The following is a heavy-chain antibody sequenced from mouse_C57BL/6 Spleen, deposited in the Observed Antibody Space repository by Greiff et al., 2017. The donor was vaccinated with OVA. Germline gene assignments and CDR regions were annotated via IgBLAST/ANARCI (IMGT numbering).Heavy chain of an antibody. D-gene: IGHD1-1*01. CDR2: ISSGSSTI. Sequence: EVQLMESGGGLVKPGGSLKLSCAASGFTFSDYGMHWVRQAPEKGLEWVAYISSGSSTIYYADTVKGRFTISRDNAKNTLFLQMTSLRSEDTAMYCCAGGTTEGYFDVWGKGTTVTVSS. V-gene: IGHV5-17*01. CDR1: GFTFSDYG. J-gene: IGHJ1*03. CDR3: AGGTTEGYFDV.